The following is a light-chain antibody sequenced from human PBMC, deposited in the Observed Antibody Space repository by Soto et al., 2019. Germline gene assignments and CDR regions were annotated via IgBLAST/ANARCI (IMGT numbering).Light chain of an antibody. CDR1: QSIINY. Sequence: EIVLTQSPAPLSLSPGERATLSCRASQSIINYLAWYQQKPGQVPRLLIFDASNRATGIPARFSGSGSETDFTLTISSLEPEEFARYYCQQRSNWPRTFGQGTRWIS. V-gene: IGKV3-11*01. J-gene: IGKJ1*01. CDR2: DAS. CDR3: QQRSNWPRT.